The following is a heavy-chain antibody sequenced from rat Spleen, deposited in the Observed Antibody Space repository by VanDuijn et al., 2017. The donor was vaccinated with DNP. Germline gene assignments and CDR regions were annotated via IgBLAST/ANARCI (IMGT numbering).Heavy chain of an antibody. CDR3: AKDRTGGFAMDA. D-gene: IGHD4-1*01. J-gene: IGHJ4*01. Sequence: EVQLVESGGGLVQPGRSLKLSCAASGFTFSDYNMAWVRQAPKKGLEWVATISYDGSSTYYPDSVKGRFTVSRDNAENTVCLQMNSLRSEDTATYYCAKDRTGGFAMDAWGQGTSVTVSS. CDR2: ISYDGSST. CDR1: GFTFSDYN. V-gene: IGHV5-7*01.